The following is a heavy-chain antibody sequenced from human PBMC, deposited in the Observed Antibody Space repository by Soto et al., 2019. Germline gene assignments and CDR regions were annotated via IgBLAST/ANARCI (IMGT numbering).Heavy chain of an antibody. V-gene: IGHV3-74*01. D-gene: IGHD4-17*01. CDR2: INSDGSST. CDR3: ARLRWDAFDI. Sequence: HPGGSLRLSCAASGFTFSSCAMGWVRQAPGKGLEWVSRINSDGSSTSYADSVKGRFTISRDDAKNTLYLQMSSPRAEDTAVYYCARLRWDAFDIRGQGTMVTVSS. CDR1: GFTFSSCA. J-gene: IGHJ3*02.